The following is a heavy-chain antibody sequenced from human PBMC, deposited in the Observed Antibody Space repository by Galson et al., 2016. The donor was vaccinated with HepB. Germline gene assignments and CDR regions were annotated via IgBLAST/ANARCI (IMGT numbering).Heavy chain of an antibody. D-gene: IGHD5-18*01. CDR3: ARHTTSTAMAPLDY. CDR1: GGSVSSRSYY. V-gene: IGHV4-39*01. J-gene: IGHJ4*02. Sequence: SETLSLTCTVSGGSVSSRSYYWGWIRQPPGKGLEWIASIYYSGSTYYNPSLESRLTISVDTSKNQFSLRLSSVTAADTAVYCCARHTTSTAMAPLDYWGQGTLVTVSS. CDR2: IYYSGST.